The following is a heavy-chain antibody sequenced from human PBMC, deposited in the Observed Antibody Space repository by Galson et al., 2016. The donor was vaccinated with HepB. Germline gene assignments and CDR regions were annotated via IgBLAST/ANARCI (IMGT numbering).Heavy chain of an antibody. Sequence: TLSLTCSVSGASITSSGHYWTWIRQFPGQGLEWTGCISYSGNSYYNPSLKSRITMSLDTSKDQFSLNLTSVTAADTALYYCVRNRGDGFFDYWGQGILVTVSS. CDR2: ISYSGNS. D-gene: IGHD5-24*01. V-gene: IGHV4-31*03. CDR3: VRNRGDGFFDY. J-gene: IGHJ4*01. CDR1: GASITSSGHY.